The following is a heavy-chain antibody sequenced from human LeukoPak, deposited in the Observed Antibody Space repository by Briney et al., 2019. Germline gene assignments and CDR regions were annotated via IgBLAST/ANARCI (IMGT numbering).Heavy chain of an antibody. CDR1: GGSISSYY. CDR2: IYYSGST. Sequence: ETSETLSLTCTVSGGSISSYYWSWIRQPPGKGLEWIGYIYYSGSTNYNPSLKSRVTISVDTSKNQFSLKLSSVTAADTAVYYCARVALYDSSGHNYFDYWGQGTLVTVSS. J-gene: IGHJ4*02. V-gene: IGHV4-59*08. D-gene: IGHD3-22*01. CDR3: ARVALYDSSGHNYFDY.